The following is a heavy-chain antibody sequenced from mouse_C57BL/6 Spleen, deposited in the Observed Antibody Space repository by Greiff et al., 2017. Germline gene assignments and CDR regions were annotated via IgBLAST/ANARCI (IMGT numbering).Heavy chain of an antibody. J-gene: IGHJ4*01. V-gene: IGHV1-81*01. CDR2: IYPRSGNT. Sequence: QVQLQQSGAELARPGASVKLSCKASGYTFTSYGISWVKQRTGQGLEWIGEIYPRSGNTYYNEKFKGKATLTADKSSSTAYMELRSLTSEDSAVYFCARWGVLLLRSRGAMDYWGQGTSVTVSS. CDR3: ARWGVLLLRSRGAMDY. CDR1: GYTFTSYG. D-gene: IGHD1-1*01.